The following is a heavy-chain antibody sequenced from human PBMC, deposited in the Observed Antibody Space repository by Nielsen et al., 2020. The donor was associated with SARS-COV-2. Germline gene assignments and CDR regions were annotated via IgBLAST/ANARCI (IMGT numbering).Heavy chain of an antibody. CDR2: INAGNGNT. V-gene: IGHV1-3*01. D-gene: IGHD4-17*01. CDR3: ARDLGDYGDWYFDL. J-gene: IGHJ2*01. CDR1: GYTFTSYA. Sequence: ASMKVSCKASGYTFTSYAMHWVRQAPGQRLEWMGWINAGNGNTKYSQKFQGRVTITRDTSASTAYMELSSLRSEDTAVYYCARDLGDYGDWYFDLWGRGTLVTVSS.